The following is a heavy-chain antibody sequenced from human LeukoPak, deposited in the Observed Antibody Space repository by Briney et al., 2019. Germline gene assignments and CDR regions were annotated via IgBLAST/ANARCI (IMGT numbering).Heavy chain of an antibody. Sequence: GGSLRLSCAASGFTFSSYGMHWVRQAPGKGLEWVAVIWYDGSNKYYADSVKGRFTISRDNSKNTLYLQMNSLRAEDTAVYYCARDSPELFTSTVTTGALDYWGQGTLVTVSS. D-gene: IGHD4-11*01. V-gene: IGHV3-33*01. CDR2: IWYDGSNK. J-gene: IGHJ4*02. CDR1: GFTFSSYG. CDR3: ARDSPELFTSTVTTGALDY.